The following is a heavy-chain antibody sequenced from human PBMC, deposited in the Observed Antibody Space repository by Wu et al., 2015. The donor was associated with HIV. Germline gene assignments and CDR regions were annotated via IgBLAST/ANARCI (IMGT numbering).Heavy chain of an antibody. Sequence: QVQLVQSGGEAKKPGASVKVSCKASGYTFTNYDINWVRQASGRGLEWLGWMNPKHGGSGSIEKILGRVTMTRDISISTAYMELSSLKSEDTAVYYCARAASFFYDKHGYYRNWYFDVWGRGTWSLSP. V-gene: IGHV1-8*01. D-gene: IGHD3-22*01. CDR3: ARAASFFYDKHGYYRNWYFDV. J-gene: IGHJ2*01. CDR1: GYTFTNYD. CDR2: MNPKHGGS.